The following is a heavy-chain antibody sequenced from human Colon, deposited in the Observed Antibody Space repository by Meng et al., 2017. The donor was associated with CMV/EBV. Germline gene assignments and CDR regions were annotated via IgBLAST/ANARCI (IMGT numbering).Heavy chain of an antibody. V-gene: IGHV3-23*01. CDR1: GFNFNDYA. Sequence: GASLQISCAASGFNFNDYAITWVRQAPGKGLEWVSTISGTGVTTYYADSVTGRFTTSRDNSNNTLYLQMNSLRDEDTAVYYCAKGPTYCNKGVCYLGSGYFDAWGQGTLVTVSS. D-gene: IGHD2-8*01. CDR3: AKGPTYCNKGVCYLGSGYFDA. J-gene: IGHJ5*02. CDR2: ISGTGVTT.